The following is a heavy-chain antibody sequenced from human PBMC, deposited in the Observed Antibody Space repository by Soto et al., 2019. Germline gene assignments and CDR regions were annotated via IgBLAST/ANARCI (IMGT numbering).Heavy chain of an antibody. J-gene: IGHJ4*02. Sequence: PGGSLRLSCAASGFTVSSTYMSWVRQAPGRGLECVSLIYSDDSTYYADSVKGRFTISRDNSKNTLYLQMNSLRAEDTAIYYCAKRWSNRFLEPRDYFDYWGQGTLVTVSS. CDR3: AKRWSNRFLEPRDYFDY. V-gene: IGHV3-53*01. CDR2: IYSDDST. CDR1: GFTVSSTY. D-gene: IGHD3-3*01.